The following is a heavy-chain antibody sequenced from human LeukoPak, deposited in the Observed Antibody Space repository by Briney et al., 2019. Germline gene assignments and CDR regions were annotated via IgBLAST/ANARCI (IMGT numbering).Heavy chain of an antibody. CDR2: ISYDGSNK. CDR3: AKEGFDN. CDR1: GFTFSSYG. V-gene: IGHV3-30*18. Sequence: PGRSLRLSCAASGFTFSSYGMHWVRRAPGKGLEWVAVISYDGSNKYYADSVKGRFTISRDNSKNTLYLQMNSLRAEDTAVYYCAKEGFDNWGQGTLVTVSS. J-gene: IGHJ4*02.